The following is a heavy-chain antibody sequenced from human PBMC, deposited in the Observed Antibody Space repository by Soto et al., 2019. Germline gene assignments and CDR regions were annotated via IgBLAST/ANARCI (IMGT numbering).Heavy chain of an antibody. CDR3: ATSEGRDGYSFDY. Sequence: EASVKVSCKASGVPFNRQDMRWERQAPGQGLEWMGGIIPMFGTPQYAEKFQDRVTITADDSTGTAYLALSSLTSEDTSVYHCATSEGRDGYSFDYWCPGTLVTVSS. J-gene: IGHJ4*02. CDR2: IIPMFGTP. V-gene: IGHV1-69*13. CDR1: GVPFNRQD. D-gene: IGHD5-12*01.